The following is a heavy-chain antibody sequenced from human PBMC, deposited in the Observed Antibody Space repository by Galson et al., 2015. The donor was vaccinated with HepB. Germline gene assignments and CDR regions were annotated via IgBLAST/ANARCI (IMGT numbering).Heavy chain of an antibody. D-gene: IGHD3-3*01. Sequence: SVKVSCKASGYTFTSYAMNWVRQAPGQGLEWMGWINTNTGNPTYSQGFTGRFVFSLDTSVSTAYLQISSLKAGDTAVYYCAREGHDFWSRWGHRLDVWGHSTAVTVFS. CDR2: INTNTGNP. J-gene: IGHJ6*02. CDR1: GYTFTSYA. V-gene: IGHV7-4-1*02. CDR3: AREGHDFWSRWGHRLDV.